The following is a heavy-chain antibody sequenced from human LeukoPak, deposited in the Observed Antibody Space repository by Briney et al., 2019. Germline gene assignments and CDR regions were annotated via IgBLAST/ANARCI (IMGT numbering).Heavy chain of an antibody. J-gene: IGHJ4*02. CDR1: GFTFSDYY. CDR3: ARGDYSGYDPFDY. D-gene: IGHD5-12*01. CDR2: NSTSRSYT. Sequence: GGSLRLSCAASGFTFSDYYMSWIRQAPGKGLEWLSYNSTSRSYTNLADSVKGRFTISRDNAKDSLYLQMNSLRAEDTAVYYCARGDYSGYDPFDYWGQGTLVTVSS. V-gene: IGHV3-11*06.